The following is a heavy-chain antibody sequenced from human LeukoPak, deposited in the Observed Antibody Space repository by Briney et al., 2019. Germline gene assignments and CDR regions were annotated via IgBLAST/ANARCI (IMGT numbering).Heavy chain of an antibody. V-gene: IGHV1-69-2*01. J-gene: IGHJ4*02. CDR2: VDPEDGEI. D-gene: IGHD2-15*01. Sequence: ATVKLSCKASGYTFSDHYIHWVQHAPAKGPEWMGHVDPEDGEIRYAEKFQGRVTITADTSTDTSYLELSSLRSEDTALYYCATGGIVPGDPLEYWGKGTLVTVSS. CDR3: ATGGIVPGDPLEY. CDR1: GYTFSDHY.